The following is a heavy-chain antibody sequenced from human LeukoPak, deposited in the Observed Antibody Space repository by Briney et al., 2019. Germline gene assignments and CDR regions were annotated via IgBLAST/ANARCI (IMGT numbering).Heavy chain of an antibody. J-gene: IGHJ4*02. V-gene: IGHV3-9*01. CDR3: AKDLNRAVAGPDY. CDR1: EFTLSDYS. D-gene: IGHD6-19*01. Sequence: GGSLRLSCSVSEFTLSDYSMNWVRQAPGKGLEWVSGISWNSGSIGYADSVKGRFTISRDNAKNSLYLQMNSLRAEDTALYYCAKDLNRAVAGPDYWGQGTLVTVSS. CDR2: ISWNSGSI.